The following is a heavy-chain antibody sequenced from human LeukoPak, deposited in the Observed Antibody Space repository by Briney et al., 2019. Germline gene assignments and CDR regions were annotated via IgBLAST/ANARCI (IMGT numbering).Heavy chain of an antibody. CDR1: GGSISSGSYY. V-gene: IGHV4-61*02. D-gene: IGHD3-22*01. CDR2: IYTSGST. CDR3: ARGNTTYYYDSSGYSDY. Sequence: PSETLSLTCTVSGGSISSGSYYWSWIRQPAGKGLEWIGRIYTSGSTNYNPSLKSRVTISVDTSKNQFSLELSSVTAADTAVYYCARGNTTYYYDSSGYSDYWGQGTLVTVSS. J-gene: IGHJ4*02.